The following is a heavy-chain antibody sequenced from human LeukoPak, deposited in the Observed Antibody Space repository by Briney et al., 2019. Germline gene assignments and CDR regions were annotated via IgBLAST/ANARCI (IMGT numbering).Heavy chain of an antibody. V-gene: IGHV1-2*06. CDR1: GYTFTGYY. Sequence: ASVKVSCKASGYTFTGYYMHWVRQAPGQGLEWVGRINPNSGGTNYAQKFQGRVTMTRDTSISTAYMELSRLRSDDTAVYYCARLNWNDVGMDVWGQGTTVTVSS. J-gene: IGHJ6*02. CDR2: INPNSGGT. D-gene: IGHD1-20*01. CDR3: ARLNWNDVGMDV.